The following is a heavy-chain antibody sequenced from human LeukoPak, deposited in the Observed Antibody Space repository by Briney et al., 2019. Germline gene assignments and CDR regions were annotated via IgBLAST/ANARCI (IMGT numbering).Heavy chain of an antibody. D-gene: IGHD3-22*01. V-gene: IGHV3-30*02. CDR3: ARDVSYDSSGYHDY. CDR2: IRYDGSNK. CDR1: GFTFLSYG. J-gene: IGHJ4*02. Sequence: GGSLRLSCAASGFTFLSYGMHWVRQAPGKGLEWVAFIRYDGSNKYYADSVKGRFTISRDNSKNTLYLQMNSLRAEDTAVYYCARDVSYDSSGYHDYWGQGTLVTVSS.